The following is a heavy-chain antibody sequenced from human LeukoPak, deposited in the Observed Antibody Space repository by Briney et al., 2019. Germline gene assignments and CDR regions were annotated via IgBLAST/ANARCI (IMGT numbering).Heavy chain of an antibody. J-gene: IGHJ4*02. CDR1: GFTFSSYG. V-gene: IGHV3-33*05. D-gene: IGHD6-13*01. Sequence: GGSLRLSCAASGFTFSSYGMHWVRQAPGKGLEWVAVISYDGSNKYYADSVKGRFTISRDNAKNSLYLQMNSLRAEDTAVYYCARDLMGIAYRGAFYYWGQGTLVTVSS. CDR3: ARDLMGIAYRGAFYY. CDR2: ISYDGSNK.